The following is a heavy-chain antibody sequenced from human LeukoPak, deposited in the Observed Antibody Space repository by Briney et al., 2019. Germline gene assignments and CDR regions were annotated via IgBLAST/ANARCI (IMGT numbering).Heavy chain of an antibody. CDR3: ARTDAPRGSSWYSY. Sequence: SETLSLTCAVYGGSFSGYYWSWIRQPPGKGLEWIGEINHSGSTNYNPSLKSRVTISVDTSKNQFSLKLSSVTAADTAVYYCARTDAPRGSSWYSYWGQGTLVTVSS. D-gene: IGHD6-13*01. J-gene: IGHJ4*02. CDR1: GGSFSGYY. CDR2: INHSGST. V-gene: IGHV4-34*01.